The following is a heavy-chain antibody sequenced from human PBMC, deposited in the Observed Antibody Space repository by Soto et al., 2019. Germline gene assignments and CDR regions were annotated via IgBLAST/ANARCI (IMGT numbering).Heavy chain of an antibody. CDR2: ISGSGGST. D-gene: IGHD3-22*01. J-gene: IGHJ5*02. V-gene: IGHV3-23*01. Sequence: GGALRLSCAASGFTFSSYAMSWFRQAPGKGLEWVSAISGSGGSTYYADSVKGRFTISRDNSKNTLYLQMNSLRAEDTAVYYCAKDLDYYDSSGYYSNWFDPWGQGTLVTVSS. CDR1: GFTFSSYA. CDR3: AKDLDYYDSSGYYSNWFDP.